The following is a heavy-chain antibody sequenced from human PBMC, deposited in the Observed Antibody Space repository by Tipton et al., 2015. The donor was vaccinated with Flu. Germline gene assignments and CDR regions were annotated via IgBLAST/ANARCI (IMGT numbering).Heavy chain of an antibody. V-gene: IGHV1-46*01. CDR1: GYTFTSYY. CDR2: TDPSGGST. D-gene: IGHD5-12*01. J-gene: IGHJ3*02. CDR3: ARDGGIVATKLDAFDI. Sequence: QVQLVQSGAEVKKPGASMKISCKASGYTFTSYYLHWVRQAPGQGLEWMGITDPSGGSTNYAQKFQGRLTMTRDTSTSTVYMELSSLRSDDTAVYYCARDGGIVATKLDAFDIWGQGTMVTVSS.